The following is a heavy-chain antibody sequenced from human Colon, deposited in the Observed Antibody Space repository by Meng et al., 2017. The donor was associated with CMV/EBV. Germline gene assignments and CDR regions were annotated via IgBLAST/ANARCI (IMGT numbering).Heavy chain of an antibody. V-gene: IGHV3-20*04. D-gene: IGHD6-13*01. CDR3: ARDLVAATGIHYFDI. J-gene: IGHJ4*02. CDR1: GFSFDSYG. Sequence: GGSLRLSCAASGFSFDSYGVSWVRRVPGKGLEWVCVITWNDGNTGYADSVKGRFTISRDNAKNTLFLQMGSLRVDDTASYYCARDLVAATGIHYFDIWGQGSLVTVSS. CDR2: ITWNDGNT.